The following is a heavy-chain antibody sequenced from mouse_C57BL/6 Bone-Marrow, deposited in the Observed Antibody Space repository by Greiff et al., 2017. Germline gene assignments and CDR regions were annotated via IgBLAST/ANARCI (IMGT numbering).Heavy chain of an antibody. CDR2: IDPSDSYT. V-gene: IGHV1-50*01. D-gene: IGHD2-3*01. Sequence: QVQLKQPGAELVKPGASVKLSCKASGYTFTSYWMQWVKQRPGQGLEWIGEIDPSDSYTNYNQKFKGKATLTVDTSSSTAYMQLSSLTSEDSAVYYCARIYDGYYRFAYWGQGTLVTVSA. CDR3: ARIYDGYYRFAY. CDR1: GYTFTSYW. J-gene: IGHJ3*01.